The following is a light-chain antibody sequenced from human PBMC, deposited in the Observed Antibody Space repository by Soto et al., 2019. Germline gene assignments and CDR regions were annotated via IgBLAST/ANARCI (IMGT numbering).Light chain of an antibody. CDR2: GAS. Sequence: EIVMTQSPATLSVSPGERATLSCRASQSVSRNLAWYQQKPGQAPRLLVSGASTRATGIPATFSGSGSGTEFTLTISSLQSEDFAIYYCQQDNGWPLTFGGGTKV. CDR3: QQDNGWPLT. CDR1: QSVSRN. J-gene: IGKJ4*01. V-gene: IGKV3-15*01.